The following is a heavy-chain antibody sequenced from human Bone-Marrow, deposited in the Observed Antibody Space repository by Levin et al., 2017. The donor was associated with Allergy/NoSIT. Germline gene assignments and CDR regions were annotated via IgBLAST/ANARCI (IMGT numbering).Heavy chain of an antibody. CDR2: VYSSGST. CDR1: GASVTSGAYY. V-gene: IGHV4-61*08. CDR3: ARDDGSGGSCYDF. Sequence: GSLRLSCTVSGASVTSGAYYWSWIRQSPGKGLEWIGYVYSSGSTNYNPSLESRVTISLNPSKNQFSLNLRSVTAADTAVYYCARDDGSGGSCYDFWGQGTLVTGSS. D-gene: IGHD2-15*01. J-gene: IGHJ4*02.